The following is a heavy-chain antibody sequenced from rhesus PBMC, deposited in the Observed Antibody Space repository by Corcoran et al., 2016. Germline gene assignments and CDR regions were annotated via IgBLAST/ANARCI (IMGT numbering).Heavy chain of an antibody. Sequence: EVQLVESGGGLVQPGGSLRLSCAASGFTFSSYGMSCVRQAPGKGLELLSYISKGGGSTDYAEPVKGRFTISRDNSKNTLSLQMNRLRAEDTAVYYCAKNELELPNYFDFWGQGVLVTVSS. CDR1: GFTFSSYG. V-gene: IGHV3S5*01. J-gene: IGHJ4*01. CDR2: ISKGGGST. CDR3: AKNELELPNYFDF. D-gene: IGHD1-26*01.